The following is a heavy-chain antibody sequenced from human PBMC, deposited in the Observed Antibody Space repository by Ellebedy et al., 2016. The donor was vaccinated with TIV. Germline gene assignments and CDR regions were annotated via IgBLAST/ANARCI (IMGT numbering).Heavy chain of an antibody. CDR1: GYTFTDNY. Sequence: AASVKVSCKASGYTFTDNYVHWVRQAPGQGLEWMGWINPNSGDTTYAQKLQGRVTMTRDTSISTAFMEVSRLQSDDTALYFCVRALRVGANYYYYAMDVWGQGTTVTVSS. D-gene: IGHD1-26*01. CDR3: VRALRVGANYYYYAMDV. V-gene: IGHV1-2*02. CDR2: INPNSGDT. J-gene: IGHJ6*02.